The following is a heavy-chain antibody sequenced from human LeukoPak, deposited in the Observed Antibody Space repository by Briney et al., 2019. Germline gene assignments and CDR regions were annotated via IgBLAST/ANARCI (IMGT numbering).Heavy chain of an antibody. J-gene: IGHJ4*02. V-gene: IGHV3-23*01. D-gene: IGHD5-24*01. Sequence: GGSLRLSCAASGFTFSNAWMNWVRQAPGKGLEWVSVITGDGKIIYYADSVKGRFSISRDNSRNTLYLQMNSLRAEDTATYYCTKDRQPDGLYNFDYWGQGTQVSVSS. CDR3: TKDRQPDGLYNFDY. CDR2: ITGDGKII. CDR1: GFTFSNAW.